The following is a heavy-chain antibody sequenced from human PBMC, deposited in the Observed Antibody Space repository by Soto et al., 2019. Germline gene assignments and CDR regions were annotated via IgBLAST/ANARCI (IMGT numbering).Heavy chain of an antibody. CDR2: ITSDSSTI. Sequence: EVQLVESGGGLVQPGGSLRLSCAASGFTFSSYSINWVRQAPGKGLEWFSYITSDSSTISYADSVKGRFTGSRDNAKNALYLQMNRLRDEDTAVYYCARVGRGVYGMDVWGQGPWVTVSS. V-gene: IGHV3-48*02. CDR1: GFTFSSYS. D-gene: IGHD2-8*01. CDR3: ARVGRGVYGMDV. J-gene: IGHJ6*02.